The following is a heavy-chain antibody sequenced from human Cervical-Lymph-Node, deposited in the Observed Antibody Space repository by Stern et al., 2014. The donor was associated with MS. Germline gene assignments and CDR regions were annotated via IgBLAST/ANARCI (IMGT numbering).Heavy chain of an antibody. J-gene: IGHJ4*02. V-gene: IGHV5-51*01. CDR1: GYTFTSYW. Sequence: EDQLVESGPEVKRPGESLKISCQASGYTFTSYWIGWVRQMPGKGLEWIAIIFPGGSDIRYSPSFQGQVPISSHKSSSTAYLQWNNLKASDPAIYYCARQRYFDYWGQGTLVTVSS. CDR3: ARQRYFDY. CDR2: IFPGGSDI.